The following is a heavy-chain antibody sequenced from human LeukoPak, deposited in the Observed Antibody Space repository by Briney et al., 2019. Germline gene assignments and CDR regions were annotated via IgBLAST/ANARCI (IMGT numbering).Heavy chain of an antibody. Sequence: PGGSLRLSCAASGFTFSSYAMYWVRQAPGKGLEYVSSTSSNGGGTYYANSVKGRFTISRDNSKNTLFLQMGSLRAEDMAVYYCARVTAGGVFDYWGQGTLVTVSS. CDR3: ARVTAGGVFDY. J-gene: IGHJ4*02. CDR1: GFTFSSYA. V-gene: IGHV3-64*01. D-gene: IGHD3-16*01. CDR2: TSSNGGGT.